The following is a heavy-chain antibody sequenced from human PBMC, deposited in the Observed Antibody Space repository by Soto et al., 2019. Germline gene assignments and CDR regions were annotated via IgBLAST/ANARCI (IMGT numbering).Heavy chain of an antibody. CDR2: ISSSSSYI. J-gene: IGHJ4*02. D-gene: IGHD2-2*01. CDR1: GFTFSSYS. V-gene: IGHV3-21*01. CDR3: ARDEEVVPAAPFDY. Sequence: EVQLVESGGGLVKPGGSLRLSCAASGFTFSSYSMNWVRQAPGKGLEWVSSISSSSSYIYYADSVKGRFTISRDNAKNSLYLQMNSLRAEDTAVYYCARDEEVVPAAPFDYWGQGTLVTVSS.